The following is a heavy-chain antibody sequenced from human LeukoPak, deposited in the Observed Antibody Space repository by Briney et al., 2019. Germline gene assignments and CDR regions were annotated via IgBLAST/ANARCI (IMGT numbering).Heavy chain of an antibody. V-gene: IGHV1-69*13. Sequence: SVTVSCKASGGTFSSYAISWVRQAPGQGLEWMGGIIPIFGTANYAQKFQGRVTITADESTSTAYMELSSLRSEDTAVYYCARTLYCSGGSCYPSSYYYYGMDVWGQGTTVTVSS. CDR3: ARTLYCSGGSCYPSSYYYYGMDV. CDR2: IIPIFGTA. J-gene: IGHJ6*02. CDR1: GGTFSSYA. D-gene: IGHD2-15*01.